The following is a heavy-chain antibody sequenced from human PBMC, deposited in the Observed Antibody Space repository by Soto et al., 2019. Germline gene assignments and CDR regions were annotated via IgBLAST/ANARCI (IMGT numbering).Heavy chain of an antibody. CDR2: IKPDGSEK. CDR1: GFTFSSYW. D-gene: IGHD1-26*01. V-gene: IGHV3-7*03. Sequence: GGSLRLSCAASGFTFSSYWMSWVRQAPGKGLEWVANIKPDGSEKYYVDSVKGRFTISRDNAKNSLYLQMNSLRAEDTAVYYCARALRYRTFDYWGQGTLVTVSS. J-gene: IGHJ4*02. CDR3: ARALRYRTFDY.